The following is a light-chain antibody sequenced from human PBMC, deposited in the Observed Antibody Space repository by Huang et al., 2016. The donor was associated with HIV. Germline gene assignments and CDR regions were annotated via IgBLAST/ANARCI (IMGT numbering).Light chain of an antibody. Sequence: SPATLSLSPGEGATLSCRASQSVSSYLAWFQQKPGQAPRLLIFDASNRATGIPPRFSGSGSGTDFTLTISSLEPEDFAVYYCQQRSRWPYTFGQGTKLEIK. CDR2: DAS. CDR1: QSVSSY. CDR3: QQRSRWPYT. V-gene: IGKV3-11*01. J-gene: IGKJ2*01.